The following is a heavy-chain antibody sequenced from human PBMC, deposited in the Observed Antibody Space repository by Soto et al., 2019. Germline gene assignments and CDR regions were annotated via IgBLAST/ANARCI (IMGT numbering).Heavy chain of an antibody. V-gene: IGHV4-30-4*01. J-gene: IGHJ5*01. D-gene: IGHD3-22*01. CDR3: PRKPYDITVNRIDS. Sequence: PSETLSLTSTVSGGSISGDYYWNWIRQAPGKGLEWIGYVYHTGSTNHNPSLKSRGSISVDTSNNQFSLNLRTVAATDTDVCFCPRKPYDITVNRIDSWGQGIPVTVSS. CDR1: GGSISGDYY. CDR2: VYHTGST.